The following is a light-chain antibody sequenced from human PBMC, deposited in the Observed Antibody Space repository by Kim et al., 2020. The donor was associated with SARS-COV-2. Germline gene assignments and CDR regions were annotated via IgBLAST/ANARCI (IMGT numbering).Light chain of an antibody. CDR2: DVI. Sequence: QSALTQPASVSGSPGQSITISCIGTSSDVGIYDYVSWYKHHPDTAPKLIIYDVIKRPSGVSNRFSGSKSGNTASLTISGLQADDEADYYCCSYSATNTWVFGGGTQLTVL. CDR3: CSYSATNTWV. CDR1: SSDVGIYDY. V-gene: IGLV2-14*03. J-gene: IGLJ3*02.